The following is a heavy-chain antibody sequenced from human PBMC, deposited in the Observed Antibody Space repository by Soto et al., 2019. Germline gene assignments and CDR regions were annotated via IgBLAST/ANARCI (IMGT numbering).Heavy chain of an antibody. Sequence: QVQLQESGPGLVKPSGTLSLTCAVSSGSITSRNWWSWVRQPPGKGLEWIGEVSHSGSTNYIPSLKSRVTISVDKSSNQFSLRLSSVTAADTAVYYCARNRYGGYDFDYWGQGTLVTVSS. CDR3: ARNRYGGYDFDY. CDR1: SGSITSRNW. V-gene: IGHV4-4*02. D-gene: IGHD5-12*01. J-gene: IGHJ4*02. CDR2: VSHSGST.